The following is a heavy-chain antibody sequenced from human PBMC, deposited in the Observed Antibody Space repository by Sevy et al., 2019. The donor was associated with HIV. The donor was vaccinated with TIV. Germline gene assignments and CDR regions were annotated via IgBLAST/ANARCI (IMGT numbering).Heavy chain of an antibody. Sequence: GESLKISCAASGFTFSSNWMTWVRQAPGKGLEWVANVKQDMSAKYYADSVKGRFTISRDNAKNSLFLQMNSLRAEDTAVYYCARAQQVTMLVVIGGLYFDLWGQGTLVTVSS. D-gene: IGHD3-3*01. CDR3: ARAQQVTMLVVIGGLYFDL. CDR2: VKQDMSAK. V-gene: IGHV3-7*01. J-gene: IGHJ4*02. CDR1: GFTFSSNW.